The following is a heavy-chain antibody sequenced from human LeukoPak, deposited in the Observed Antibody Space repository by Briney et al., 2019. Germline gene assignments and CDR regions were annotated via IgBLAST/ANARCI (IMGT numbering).Heavy chain of an antibody. Sequence: ASVKASCKASGYTFTSYGFTWVRQAPGQGLEWMGWINSYNGNTQYAPKFKGRVTTTIDTSTSTAYMELRSLGSDDTAVYYCARRGNWNDFDYWGQGTLVIVSS. V-gene: IGHV1-18*01. CDR2: INSYNGNT. CDR1: GYTFTSYG. J-gene: IGHJ4*02. D-gene: IGHD1-20*01. CDR3: ARRGNWNDFDY.